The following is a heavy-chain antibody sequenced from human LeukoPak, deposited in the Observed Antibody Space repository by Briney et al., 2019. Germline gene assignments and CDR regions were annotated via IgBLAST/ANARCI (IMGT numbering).Heavy chain of an antibody. V-gene: IGHV3-23*01. Sequence: GGSLRLSCAASRFTFSSDAMSWVRQAPGKGLEWVSAISGSGDSTYYADSVKGRFTISRDNSKNTLYLQMNSLRAEDTAVYYCAKGSGYADYWGQGTLVTVSS. J-gene: IGHJ4*02. CDR1: RFTFSSDA. CDR3: AKGSGYADY. D-gene: IGHD3-3*01. CDR2: ISGSGDST.